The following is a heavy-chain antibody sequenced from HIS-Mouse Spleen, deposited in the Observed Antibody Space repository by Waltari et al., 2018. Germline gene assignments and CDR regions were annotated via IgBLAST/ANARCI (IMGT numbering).Heavy chain of an antibody. CDR2: IYYSGGT. Sequence: QLQLQESGPGLVKPSETLSLTCTVSGGSISSSSYYWGWIRQPPGKGLEWIGGIYYSGGTYYNPSRKRRVTISVDTSKNQFSLKLSSVTAADTAVYYCAREIPYSSSWYDWYFDLWGRGTLVTVSS. V-gene: IGHV4-39*07. CDR1: GGSISSSSYY. CDR3: AREIPYSSSWYDWYFDL. D-gene: IGHD6-13*01. J-gene: IGHJ2*01.